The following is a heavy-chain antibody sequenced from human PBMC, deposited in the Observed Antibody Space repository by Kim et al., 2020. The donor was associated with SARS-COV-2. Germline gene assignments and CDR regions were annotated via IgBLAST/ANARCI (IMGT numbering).Heavy chain of an antibody. J-gene: IGHJ6*02. CDR2: INHSGST. CDR1: GGSFSGYH. Sequence: SETLSLTCAVYGGSFSGYHWSWIRQPPGKGLEWIGEINHSGSTNYSPSLKSRVTISIDTSRNQFTLKLTSVTAADTAPYYCARGSAGVVPGAILGIGPHYDYYVMDVGGQGTTVTASS. CDR3: ARGSAGVVPGAILGIGPHYDYYVMDV. V-gene: IGHV4-34*01. D-gene: IGHD2-2*01.